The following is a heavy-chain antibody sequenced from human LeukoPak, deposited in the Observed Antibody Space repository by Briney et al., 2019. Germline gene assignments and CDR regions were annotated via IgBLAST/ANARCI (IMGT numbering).Heavy chain of an antibody. V-gene: IGHV3-48*03. CDR2: ISTSRRTI. D-gene: IGHD3-10*01. Sequence: PGGSLRLSCVASGFTFSSYEMNWVRQGPGTGLEWVSYISTSRRTIYYAESAKGRFTISRDNSKNTLYLQMNSLRAEDTAVYYCARSYRRGAITMVRGVANRCAFDIWGQGTRVTVSS. CDR3: ARSYRRGAITMVRGVANRCAFDI. CDR1: GFTFSSYE. J-gene: IGHJ3*02.